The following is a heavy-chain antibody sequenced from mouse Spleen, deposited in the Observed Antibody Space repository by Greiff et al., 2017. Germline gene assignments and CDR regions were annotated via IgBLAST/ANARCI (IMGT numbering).Heavy chain of an antibody. Sequence: EVMLVESGGGLVKPGGSLKLSCAASGFTFSDYGMHWVRQAPEKGLEWVAYISSGSSTIYYADTVKGRFTISRDNAKNTLFLQMTSLRSEDTAMYYCARDGNTGYYAMDYWGQGTSVTVSS. J-gene: IGHJ4*01. V-gene: IGHV5-17*01. CDR1: GFTFSDYG. D-gene: IGHD2-1*01. CDR2: ISSGSSTI. CDR3: ARDGNTGYYAMDY.